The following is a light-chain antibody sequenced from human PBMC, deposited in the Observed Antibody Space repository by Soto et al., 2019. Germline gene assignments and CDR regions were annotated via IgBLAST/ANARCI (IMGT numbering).Light chain of an antibody. J-gene: IGKJ1*01. V-gene: IGKV3-11*01. CDR3: QQHSHWPPWT. CDR2: GAS. Sequence: EVVLTQSPATLSLSPGERATLSCRASQNVSTILDWYQQKPGQAPRLLIYGASNRATGIPARFSGSGSGTDFSLTISSLEPEDFAVYYCQQHSHWPPWTFGQGTRVEIQ. CDR1: QNVSTI.